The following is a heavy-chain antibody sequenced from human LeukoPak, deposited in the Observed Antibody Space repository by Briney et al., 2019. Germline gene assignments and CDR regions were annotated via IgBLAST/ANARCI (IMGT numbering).Heavy chain of an antibody. CDR1: GFTFDDYA. J-gene: IGHJ4*02. Sequence: GGSLRLSCAASGFTFDDYAMHWVRQAPGKGLEWVSGISWNSGSIGYADSVKGRFTISRDNAKNSLYLQMNSLRAEDTAVYYCARDSSSGWSFDYWGQGTLVTVSS. CDR3: ARDSSSGWSFDY. D-gene: IGHD6-19*01. CDR2: ISWNSGSI. V-gene: IGHV3-9*01.